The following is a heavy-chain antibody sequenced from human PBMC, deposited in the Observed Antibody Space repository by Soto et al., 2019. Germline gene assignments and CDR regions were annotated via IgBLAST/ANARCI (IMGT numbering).Heavy chain of an antibody. CDR2: IYKSTTT. V-gene: IGHV4-30-4*01. Sequence: SETLSLTCSVSGDSISTVDYFWAWIRQPPGQALEYIGYIYKSTTTYYNPSFEGRVAISLDTSKSQFSLTVTSVTAADTAVYFCARGRYCLNRRCFPIWLDSCGQGTLVTVSS. J-gene: IGHJ5*01. D-gene: IGHD2-15*01. CDR1: GDSISTVDYF. CDR3: ARGRYCLNRRCFPIWLDS.